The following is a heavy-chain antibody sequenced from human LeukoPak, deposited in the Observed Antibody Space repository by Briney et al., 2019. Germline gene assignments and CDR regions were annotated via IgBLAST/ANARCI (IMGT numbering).Heavy chain of an antibody. CDR3: ATDGLSWILDS. V-gene: IGHV4-59*01. J-gene: IGHJ4*02. CDR2: VYYSGAT. Sequence: SETLSLTCTVSGGSLSNYWSWIRQHPGKGLEWIGFVYYSGATNYNPSLKSRVTISVDTSKNQFSLKLTSVTAADTAVYYCATDGLSWILDSWGQGTLVTVSS. D-gene: IGHD2-2*03. CDR1: GGSLSNY.